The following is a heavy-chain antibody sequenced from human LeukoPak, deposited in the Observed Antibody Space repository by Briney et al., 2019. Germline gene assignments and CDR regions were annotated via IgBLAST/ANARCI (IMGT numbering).Heavy chain of an antibody. Sequence: GGSLRLSCAASGFTFSSYSMNWVRQAPGKGLEWVSCISSSSRTIYYADSVKGRFTISRDNAKNSLFLQMNSLRAEDTAVYYCARGFDSSSWYVDYFDYWGQGTLVTVSS. CDR1: GFTFSSYS. D-gene: IGHD6-13*01. CDR3: ARGFDSSSWYVDYFDY. CDR2: ISSSSRTI. V-gene: IGHV3-48*04. J-gene: IGHJ4*02.